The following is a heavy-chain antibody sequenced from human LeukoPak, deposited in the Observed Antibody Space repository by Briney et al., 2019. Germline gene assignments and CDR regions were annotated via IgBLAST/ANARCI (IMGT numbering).Heavy chain of an antibody. CDR3: ARDAIEGGAVAGTYQLPYNWFDP. Sequence: ASVEVSCKASGYTFTGYYMHWVRQAPGQGLEWMGWINPNSGGTNYAQKFQGRVTMTRDTSISTAYMELSRLRSDDTAVYYCARDAIEGGAVAGTYQLPYNWFDPWGQGTLVTVSS. J-gene: IGHJ5*02. V-gene: IGHV1-2*02. CDR1: GYTFTGYY. D-gene: IGHD6-19*01. CDR2: INPNSGGT.